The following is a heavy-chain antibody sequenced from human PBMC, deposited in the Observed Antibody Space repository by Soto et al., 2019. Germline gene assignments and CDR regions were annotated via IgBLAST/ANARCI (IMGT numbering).Heavy chain of an antibody. CDR1: GYTFTGYY. CDR3: ARAKDYYYYGMDV. V-gene: IGHV1-2*04. Sequence: GSSVKVSCKASGYTFTGYYMHWVRQAPGQGLEWMGWINPNSGGTNYAQKFQGWVTMTRDTSISTAYMELSRLRSDDTAVYYCARAKDYYYYGMDVWGQGTTVTVSS. CDR2: INPNSGGT. J-gene: IGHJ6*02.